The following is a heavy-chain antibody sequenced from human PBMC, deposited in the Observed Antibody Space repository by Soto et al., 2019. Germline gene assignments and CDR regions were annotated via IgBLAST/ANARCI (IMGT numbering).Heavy chain of an antibody. CDR2: IYYSGST. Sequence: QVQLQESGPGLVKPSETLSLTCTVSGGSVSSGSYYWSWIRQPPGKGLEWIGYIYYSGSTNYNPSLKSRVTISVDTSKNQFSLKLSSVTAADTAVYYCARDRQLRYFVWWEDYYGMDVWGQGTTVTVSS. J-gene: IGHJ6*02. D-gene: IGHD3-9*01. CDR3: ARDRQLRYFVWWEDYYGMDV. V-gene: IGHV4-61*01. CDR1: GGSVSSGSYY.